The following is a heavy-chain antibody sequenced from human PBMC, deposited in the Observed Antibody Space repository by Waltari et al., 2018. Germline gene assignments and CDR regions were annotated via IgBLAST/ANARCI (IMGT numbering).Heavy chain of an antibody. CDR3: ATSKTLKGVTPDSY. J-gene: IGHJ4*02. CDR2: IIPIFGTA. CDR1: GGTLSTYA. V-gene: IGHV1-69*01. D-gene: IGHD2-21*02. Sequence: QVQLVQSGAEVKKPGSSVKVSCKASGGTLSTYAISRVRQAPGQGREWMGGIIPIFGTANYAQKFQGRVTITADESTSTAYMELSSLRSEDTAVYYCATSKTLKGVTPDSYWGQGTLVTVSS.